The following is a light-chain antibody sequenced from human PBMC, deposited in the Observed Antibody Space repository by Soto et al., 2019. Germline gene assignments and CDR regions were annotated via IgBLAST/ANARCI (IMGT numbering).Light chain of an antibody. CDR3: QQRSNWPPIT. J-gene: IGKJ5*01. V-gene: IGKV3-11*01. CDR2: DAS. CDR1: QSVSSC. Sequence: IVLTQSPATLSLSPGERATLSCRASQSVSSCLPWYQQKPGQAPRLLIYDASNRATGIPARFSGSGSGTDFTLTISSLEPEDFAVYYCQQRSNWPPITFGQGTRLEIK.